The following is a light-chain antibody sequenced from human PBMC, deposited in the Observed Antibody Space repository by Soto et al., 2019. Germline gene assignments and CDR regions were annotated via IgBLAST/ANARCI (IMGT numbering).Light chain of an antibody. V-gene: IGKV1-5*03. Sequence: DIQMTQSPSTLSASVGDRVTITCRASQSISTWLAWYQQKPGKAPKLLIYKASSLESGVPSRFSGSGSGTEFTLTISSLQPDDFATYYCQQYKSYLTFGPGNKVDIK. J-gene: IGKJ3*01. CDR3: QQYKSYLT. CDR2: KAS. CDR1: QSISTW.